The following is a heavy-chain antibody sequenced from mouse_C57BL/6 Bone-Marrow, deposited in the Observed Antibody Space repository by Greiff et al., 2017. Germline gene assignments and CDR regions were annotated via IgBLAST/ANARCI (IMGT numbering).Heavy chain of an antibody. CDR1: GYTFTTYP. V-gene: IGHV1-47*01. Sequence: QVQLKQPGAELVKPGASVKMSCKASGYTFTTYPMEWMKQKHGKSLEWIGNFHPYNDDTKYNEKFKGKATLTVEKSSSTVYLEHSRLTSHASAVYYCARRIYDYDGYFDYWGQGTTLTVSS. J-gene: IGHJ2*01. CDR2: FHPYNDDT. D-gene: IGHD2-4*01. CDR3: ARRIYDYDGYFDY.